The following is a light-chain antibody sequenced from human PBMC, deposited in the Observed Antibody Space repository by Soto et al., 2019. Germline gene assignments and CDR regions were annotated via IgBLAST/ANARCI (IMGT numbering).Light chain of an antibody. V-gene: IGKV3-20*01. CDR1: QSVSSSY. Sequence: EIVLTQSAGTLSLSPGERDTLSCRASQSVSSSYLAWYQHKPGQAPRLLIYGASSRATGIPDRFSGSWSGTDFTLTLSRLEPEDFAVYYCQQYGSSPLTFGGGTKVEIK. CDR2: GAS. J-gene: IGKJ4*01. CDR3: QQYGSSPLT.